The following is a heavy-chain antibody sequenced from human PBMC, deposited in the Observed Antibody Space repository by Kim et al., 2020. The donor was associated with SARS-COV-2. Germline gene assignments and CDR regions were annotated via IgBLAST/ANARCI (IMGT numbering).Heavy chain of an antibody. V-gene: IGHV3-23*01. CDR2: ISGSGGST. J-gene: IGHJ5*02. CDR1: GFTFSSYA. D-gene: IGHD3-3*01. CDR3: AKARGKLRFLEWLFSDFDP. Sequence: GGSLRLSCAASGFTFSSYAMSWVRQAPGKGLEWVSAISGSGGSTYYADSVKGRFTISRDNSKNTLYLQMNSLRAEDTAVYYCAKARGKLRFLEWLFSDFDPWGQGTLVTVSS.